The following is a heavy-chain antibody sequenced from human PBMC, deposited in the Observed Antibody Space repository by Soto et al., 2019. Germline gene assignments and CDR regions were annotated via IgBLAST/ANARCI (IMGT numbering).Heavy chain of an antibody. V-gene: IGHV1-46*01. CDR1: GYTFTSFY. J-gene: IGHJ4*02. Sequence: QVQLVQSGAEVKNPGASVKLSCKASGYTFTSFYIHWVRQAPGQGLEWMAIINPNGGSTNYAPNLRGRVPLTRDTSTNPVYIGLSSLGSEDTAVFFCARGLTSGDYGGQGTLVTVS. CDR3: ARGLTSGDY. D-gene: IGHD3-10*01. CDR2: INPNGGST.